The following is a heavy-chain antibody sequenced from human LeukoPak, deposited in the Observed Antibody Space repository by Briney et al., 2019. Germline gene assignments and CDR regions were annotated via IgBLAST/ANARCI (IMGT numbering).Heavy chain of an antibody. Sequence: GGSLRLSCAAYGFTVSNAWMSWVRQAPGKGLEWVGRIKSKTDGGTTDYAAPVKGRFTISRDDSKNTLYLQMNSLKTEDTAVYYCTRNYDILTGYYRRSDAFDIWGQGTMVTVSS. CDR3: TRNYDILTGYYRRSDAFDI. D-gene: IGHD3-9*01. J-gene: IGHJ3*02. CDR2: IKSKTDGGTT. V-gene: IGHV3-15*01. CDR1: GFTVSNAW.